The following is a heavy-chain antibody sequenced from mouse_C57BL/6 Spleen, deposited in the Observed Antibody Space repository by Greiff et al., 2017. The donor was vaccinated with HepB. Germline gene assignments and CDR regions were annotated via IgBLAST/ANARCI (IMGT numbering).Heavy chain of an antibody. CDR1: GFTFSSYA. D-gene: IGHD2-4*01. Sequence: EVQRVESGEGLVKPGGSLKLSCAASGFTFSSYAMSWVRQTPEKRLEWVAYISSGGDYIYYADTVKGRFTISRDNARNTLYLQMSSLKSEDTAMYYCTRDDYDVSWFAYWGQGTLVTVSA. V-gene: IGHV5-9-1*02. CDR3: TRDDYDVSWFAY. CDR2: ISSGGDYI. J-gene: IGHJ3*01.